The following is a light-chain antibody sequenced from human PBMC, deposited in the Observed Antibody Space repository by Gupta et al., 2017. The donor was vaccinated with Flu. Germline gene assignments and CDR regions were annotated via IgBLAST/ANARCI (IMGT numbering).Light chain of an antibody. CDR2: DES. CDR1: GHYQY. Sequence: RSGFFGSKGTHHWRTGQGHYQYLNWYQQKPGKAPRLLIYDESSLQRGGPSRFSGSASGTEFTLTINSLQPEDLATYYCQQKDNTPLTFGEGTKVDIK. V-gene: IGKV1-33*01. J-gene: IGKJ4*01. CDR3: QQKDNTPLT.